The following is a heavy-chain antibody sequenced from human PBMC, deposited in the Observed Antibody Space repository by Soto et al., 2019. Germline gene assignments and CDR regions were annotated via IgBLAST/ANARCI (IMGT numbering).Heavy chain of an antibody. V-gene: IGHV3-30*18. J-gene: IGHJ4*02. Sequence: GGSLRLSCAASGFTFSSYGMHWVRQAPGKGLEWVAVISYDGSNKYYADSVKGRFTISRDNSKNTLYLQMSSLRAEDTAVYYCAKDQFGYYDSSGPGGFDYWGQGTLVTVSS. D-gene: IGHD3-22*01. CDR1: GFTFSSYG. CDR2: ISYDGSNK. CDR3: AKDQFGYYDSSGPGGFDY.